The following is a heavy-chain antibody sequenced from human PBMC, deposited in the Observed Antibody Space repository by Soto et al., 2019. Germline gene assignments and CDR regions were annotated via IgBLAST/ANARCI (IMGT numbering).Heavy chain of an antibody. J-gene: IGHJ4*02. CDR2: ISSSSFTI. Sequence: GGSLRLSCAASGFRFSDYSMNWVRQAPGRGLEWVSYISSSSFTIHYADSVEGRFAISRDNSKNSLYLQMNSLRVEDTAVYYCARDYNDFWSGHLDYWGQGALVTVSS. D-gene: IGHD3-3*01. V-gene: IGHV3-48*01. CDR1: GFRFSDYS. CDR3: ARDYNDFWSGHLDY.